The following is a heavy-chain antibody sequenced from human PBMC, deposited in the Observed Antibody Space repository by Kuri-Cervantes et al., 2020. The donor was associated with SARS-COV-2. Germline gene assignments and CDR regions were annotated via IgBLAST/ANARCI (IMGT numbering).Heavy chain of an antibody. D-gene: IGHD3-3*01. J-gene: IGHJ4*02. V-gene: IGHV4-38-2*01. CDR1: GYSISSGYY. CDR2: IYHSGST. CDR3: ASLYYDVWSCTFDY. Sequence: SETLSPTCPLSGYSISSGYYWGWIRQPPGKGLEWIGNIYHSGSTYYNPSLKSGVTISVDTSKNQYSLKLSSVTAADPAVYYGASLYYDVWSCTFDYWGQGTLVTVSS.